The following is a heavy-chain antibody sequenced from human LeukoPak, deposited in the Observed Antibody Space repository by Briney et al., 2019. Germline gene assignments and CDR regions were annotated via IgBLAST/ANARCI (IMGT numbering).Heavy chain of an antibody. D-gene: IGHD3-3*01. CDR3: ARETYYDFWGDGMDV. V-gene: IGHV1-18*01. CDR2: ISAYNGNT. Sequence: ASVKVSCKASGYTFTSYGISWVRQAPGQGLEWMGWISAYNGNTNYAQKLQGRVTTTTDTSTSTAYMELRSLRSDDTAVYYCARETYYDFWGDGMDVWGQGTTVTVSS. J-gene: IGHJ6*02. CDR1: GYTFTSYG.